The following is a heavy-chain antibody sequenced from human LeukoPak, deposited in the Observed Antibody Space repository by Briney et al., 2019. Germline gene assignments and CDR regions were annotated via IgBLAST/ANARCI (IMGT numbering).Heavy chain of an antibody. J-gene: IGHJ3*02. D-gene: IGHD3-22*01. CDR2: ISAYNGNT. V-gene: IGHV1-18*01. CDR3: ARDTLAGYYYDSSGYPTYDAFDI. CDR1: GYTFTSYG. Sequence: VASVKVSCKASGYTFTSYGISWVRQAPGQGLEWMGWISAYNGNTNYAQKLQGRVTMTTDTSTSTAYMELRSLRSDDTAVYYCARDTLAGYYYDSSGYPTYDAFDIWGQGTMVTVSS.